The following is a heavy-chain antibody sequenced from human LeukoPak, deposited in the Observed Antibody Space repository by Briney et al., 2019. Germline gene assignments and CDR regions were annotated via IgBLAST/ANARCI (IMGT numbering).Heavy chain of an antibody. J-gene: IGHJ4*02. D-gene: IGHD2-2*01. CDR1: GGTFSSYA. Sequence: SVKVSCKASGGTFSSYAISWVRQAPGQGLEWMGRIIPILGTANYAQKFQGRVTITADKSTSTAYMELSSLRSEDTAVYYCARERDLGYCSSTSCYVLDYWGQGTLVTVSS. V-gene: IGHV1-69*04. CDR2: IIPILGTA. CDR3: ARERDLGYCSSTSCYVLDY.